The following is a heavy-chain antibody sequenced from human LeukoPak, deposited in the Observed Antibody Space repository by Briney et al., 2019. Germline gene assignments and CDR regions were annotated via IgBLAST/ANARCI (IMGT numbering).Heavy chain of an antibody. Sequence: GGSLRLSCAASGFTFSDQYMDWVRQTPGQGLEWVGRIRNKVSSYTTEYAASVKGRFTISRDDSENSVYLQMNSLKTDDTAVYYCVQTTVTGSKFSFDYWGQGTLVTVSS. CDR1: GFTFSDQY. CDR3: VQTTVTGSKFSFDY. J-gene: IGHJ4*02. V-gene: IGHV3-72*01. D-gene: IGHD3-9*01. CDR2: IRNKVSSYTT.